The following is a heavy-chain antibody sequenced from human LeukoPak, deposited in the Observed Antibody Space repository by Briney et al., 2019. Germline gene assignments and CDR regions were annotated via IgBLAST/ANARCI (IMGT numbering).Heavy chain of an antibody. J-gene: IGHJ6*02. CDR2: IIPILGMA. CDR3: ARGPRYDILTGYSLNGGYYGMDV. D-gene: IGHD3-9*01. V-gene: IGHV1-69*04. CDR1: GGTFSSYA. Sequence: SVKVSCKASGGTFSSYAISWVRQAPGQGLEWMGRIIPILGMANYAQKFQGRVTITADKSTSTAYMELSSLRSEDTAVYYCARGPRYDILTGYSLNGGYYGMDVWGQGTTVTVSS.